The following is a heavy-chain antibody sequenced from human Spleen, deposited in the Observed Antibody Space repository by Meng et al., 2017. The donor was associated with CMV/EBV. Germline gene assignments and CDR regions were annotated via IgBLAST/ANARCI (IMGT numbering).Heavy chain of an antibody. CDR2: INHSGST. J-gene: IGHJ6*02. D-gene: IGHD6-19*01. CDR3: ASQIAVTGTFTDYYYGMDV. V-gene: IGHV4-34*01. Sequence: GSLRLSCAVYGGSFSEYYWSWIRQPPGKGLGWIGEINHSGSTNYNPSLKSRVTISVDTSKNQFSLKLSSVTAADTAVYYCASQIAVTGTFTDYYYGMDVWGQGTTVTVSS. CDR1: GGSFSEYY.